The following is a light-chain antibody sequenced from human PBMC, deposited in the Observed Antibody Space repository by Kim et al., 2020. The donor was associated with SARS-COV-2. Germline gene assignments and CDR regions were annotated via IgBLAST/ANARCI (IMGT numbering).Light chain of an antibody. CDR3: QQSHTAPLLT. Sequence: DIQMTQSPSSLAASVGDRVTITCRASQSINAYLNWYQQKPGKAPKLLIDAASTLQSGVPSRFSGSGSGTDFTLTINSLQTDDFTTYYCQQSHTAPLLTFGGGTKVDIK. V-gene: IGKV1-39*01. J-gene: IGKJ4*01. CDR1: QSINAY. CDR2: AAS.